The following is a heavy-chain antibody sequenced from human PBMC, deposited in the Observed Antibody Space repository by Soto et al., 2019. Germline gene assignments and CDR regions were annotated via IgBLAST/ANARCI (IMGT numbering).Heavy chain of an antibody. D-gene: IGHD1-26*01. V-gene: IGHV1-69*13. Sequence: ASVKVSCKASGGTFSSYAISWVRQAPGQGLEWMGGIIPIFGTANYARKFQGRVTITADESTSTAYMELSSLRSEDTAVYYCATSRRSGSYSVDYWGQGTLVTVSS. J-gene: IGHJ4*02. CDR3: ATSRRSGSYSVDY. CDR1: GGTFSSYA. CDR2: IIPIFGTA.